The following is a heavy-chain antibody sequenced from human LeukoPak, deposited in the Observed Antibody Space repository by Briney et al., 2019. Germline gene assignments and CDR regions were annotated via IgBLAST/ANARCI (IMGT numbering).Heavy chain of an antibody. V-gene: IGHV1-18*01. D-gene: IGHD3-22*01. Sequence: ASVKVSCKASGYTFTRYGISWVRQAPGQGLEWMGWISAYNGNTNYAQKLQGRVTMTTDTSTSTAYMELRSLRSDDTAVYYCARVSGYYDSSGYSRRGHYFNYWGQGTLVTVSS. CDR1: GYTFTRYG. CDR2: ISAYNGNT. J-gene: IGHJ4*02. CDR3: ARVSGYYDSSGYSRRGHYFNY.